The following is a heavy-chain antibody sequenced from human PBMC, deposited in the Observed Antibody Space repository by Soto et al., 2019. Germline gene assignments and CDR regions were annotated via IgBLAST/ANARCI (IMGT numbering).Heavy chain of an antibody. Sequence: EVQLVESGGGLVQPGGSLRLSCAASGFTFSGYSMNWVRQAPGKGLEWVSYISSSSSTIYYADSVKGRFTISRDNAKNSLYQQMNSLRDEDTAVYYCGRDGGPGGGDAFDIWGQGTMVTVSS. J-gene: IGHJ3*02. CDR2: ISSSSSTI. D-gene: IGHD3-16*01. CDR3: GRDGGPGGGDAFDI. CDR1: GFTFSGYS. V-gene: IGHV3-48*02.